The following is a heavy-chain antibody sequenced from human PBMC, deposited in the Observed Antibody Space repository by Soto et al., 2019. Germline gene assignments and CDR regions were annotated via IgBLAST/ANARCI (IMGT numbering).Heavy chain of an antibody. V-gene: IGHV4-30-2*01. CDR3: ARGRVMRNWFDP. J-gene: IGHJ5*02. CDR1: GGSISSGGYS. CDR2: IYHSGST. Sequence: SETLSLTCAVSGGSISSGGYSWSWIRQPPGKGLEWIGYIYHSGSTYYNPSLKSRVTISVDRSKNQFSLKLSSVTAADTAVYYCARGRVMRNWFDPWGQGTLVTVSS.